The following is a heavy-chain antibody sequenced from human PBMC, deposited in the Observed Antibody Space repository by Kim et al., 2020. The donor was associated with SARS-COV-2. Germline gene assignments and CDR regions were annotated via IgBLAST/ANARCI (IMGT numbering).Heavy chain of an antibody. D-gene: IGHD3-3*01. CDR3: ARGPGTIFGVVIIRPWDY. V-gene: IGHV1-3*01. Sequence: QGRVTITRDTSASTAYMELSSLRSEDTAVYYCARGPGTIFGVVIIRPWDYWGQGTLVTVSS. J-gene: IGHJ4*02.